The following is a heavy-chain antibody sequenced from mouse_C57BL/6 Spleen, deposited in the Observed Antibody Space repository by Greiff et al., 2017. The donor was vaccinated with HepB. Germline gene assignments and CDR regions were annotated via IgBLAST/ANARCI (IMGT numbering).Heavy chain of an antibody. CDR3: TTDDYDVVPFAY. V-gene: IGHV14-1*01. J-gene: IGHJ3*01. Sequence: EVKLQESGAELVRPGASVKLSCTASGFNIKDYYMHWVKQRPEQGLEWIGRIDPEDGDTEYAPKFQGKATMTADTSSNTAYLQLSSLTSEDTAVYYCTTDDYDVVPFAYWGQGTLVTVSA. CDR1: GFNIKDYY. CDR2: IDPEDGDT. D-gene: IGHD2-4*01.